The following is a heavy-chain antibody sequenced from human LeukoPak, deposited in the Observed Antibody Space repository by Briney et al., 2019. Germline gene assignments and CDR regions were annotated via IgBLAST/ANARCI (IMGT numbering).Heavy chain of an antibody. CDR3: ARTTAMVTIFDY. J-gene: IGHJ4*02. CDR2: INAGNGNT. CDR1: GYTFTSYA. D-gene: IGHD5-18*01. V-gene: IGHV1-3*01. Sequence: ASVTVSCKASGYTFTSYAMHWVRQAPGQRLEWMGWINAGNGNTKCSQKFQGRVTITRDTSASTAYMELSSLRSEDTAVYYCARTTAMVTIFDYWGQGALVTVSS.